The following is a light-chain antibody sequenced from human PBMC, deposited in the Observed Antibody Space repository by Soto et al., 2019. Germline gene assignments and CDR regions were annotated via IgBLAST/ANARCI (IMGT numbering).Light chain of an antibody. CDR2: DVS. J-gene: IGLJ1*01. V-gene: IGLV2-14*01. CDR1: SSDVGGYKY. Sequence: QSALTQPASVSGSPGQSITISCTGTSSDVGGYKYVSWYQQHPGKAPKPMIYDVSNRPSGVSNRFSGSKSGNTASLTISGLQAVDEADYYCSSYTSSSTLYVFGTGTKLTVL. CDR3: SSYTSSSTLYV.